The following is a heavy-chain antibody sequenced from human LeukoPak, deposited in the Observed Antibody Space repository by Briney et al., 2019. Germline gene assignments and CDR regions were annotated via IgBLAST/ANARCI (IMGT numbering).Heavy chain of an antibody. D-gene: IGHD6-6*01. CDR2: INHSGST. V-gene: IGHV4-34*01. CDR1: GGSFSGSN. Sequence: SETLSLTCAVYGGSFSGSNWSWFRQPPGKGLEWIGEINHSGSTNYNPSLKSRVTISVDTSKNQFSLKLSSVTAADTAVYYCAGQEYSSSSRDFIFDYWGQGTLVTVSS. J-gene: IGHJ4*02. CDR3: AGQEYSSSSRDFIFDY.